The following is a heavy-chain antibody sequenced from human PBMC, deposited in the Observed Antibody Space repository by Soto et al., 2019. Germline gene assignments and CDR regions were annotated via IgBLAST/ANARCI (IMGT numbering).Heavy chain of an antibody. D-gene: IGHD2-2*02. V-gene: IGHV4-34*01. CDR3: ASRELLYFGTFDP. CDR1: GGSFSNYY. Sequence: NPSETLSLTCAVSGGSFSNYYWSWIRQPPGKGLEWIGEIYHTGSANYNPSLRSRVTISVDTSKSQFSLKLSSVTAADTAVYYCASRELLYFGTFDPWGQGTLVTVSS. CDR2: IYHTGSA. J-gene: IGHJ5*02.